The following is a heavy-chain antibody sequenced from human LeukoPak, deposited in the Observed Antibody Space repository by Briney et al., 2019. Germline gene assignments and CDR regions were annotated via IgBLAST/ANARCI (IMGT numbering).Heavy chain of an antibody. Sequence: GGSLRLSCAASGFTFNNYAMSWVRQAPGKGLEWVSAISGSGDNTYYADSVKGRFTISRDNAKNSLYLQMNSLRAEDTAVYYCASAYCSGGSCYYEYYFDYWGQGTLVTVSS. CDR1: GFTFNNYA. CDR3: ASAYCSGGSCYYEYYFDY. CDR2: ISGSGDNT. D-gene: IGHD2-15*01. J-gene: IGHJ4*02. V-gene: IGHV3-23*01.